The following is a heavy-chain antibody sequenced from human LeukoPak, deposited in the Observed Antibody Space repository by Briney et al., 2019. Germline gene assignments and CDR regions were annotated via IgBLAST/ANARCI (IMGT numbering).Heavy chain of an antibody. CDR3: ARDRNTAMIYFDY. Sequence: PGGSLRLSCEASGFTFSSYSINWVRQAPGKGLEWVSSISSTAAYIYYADSLKGRFTISRGNAKNSVYLQMNSLRVEDTALYYCARDRNTAMIYFDYWGQGTLVTVSS. CDR1: GFTFSSYS. D-gene: IGHD5-18*01. V-gene: IGHV3-21*01. J-gene: IGHJ4*02. CDR2: ISSTAAYI.